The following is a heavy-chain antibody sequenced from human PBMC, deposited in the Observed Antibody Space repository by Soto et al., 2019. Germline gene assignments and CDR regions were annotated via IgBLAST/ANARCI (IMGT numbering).Heavy chain of an antibody. CDR2: INGDGSTA. D-gene: IGHD3-22*01. V-gene: IGHV3-74*01. J-gene: IGHJ4*02. CDR3: ARPRYDGSGTPFDH. CDR1: GFTFSSYW. Sequence: EVQLVESGGGLVQPGGSLRLSCAASGFTFSSYWMHWVRQAPGKGLVWVSGINGDGSTATYADSVKGRFIISRDKAKNMLYLQMNSQTAEDTAVYYCARPRYDGSGTPFDHWGQGTLVAVAT.